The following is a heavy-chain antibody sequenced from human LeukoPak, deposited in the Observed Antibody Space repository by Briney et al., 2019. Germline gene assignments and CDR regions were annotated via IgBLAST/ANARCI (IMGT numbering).Heavy chain of an antibody. CDR2: ISANNGNT. V-gene: IGHV1-18*01. CDR1: GYTFTSFA. Sequence: VASVTVSCKTSGYTFTSFAISWVRQALGQGLEWMGWISANNGNTNYAQRFQGRVTMTTDTSTNTAYMELRSLRSDDSAVYYCARVGRDYYDRSGYLVGAFDIWGQGTMVTVS. CDR3: ARVGRDYYDRSGYLVGAFDI. J-gene: IGHJ3*02. D-gene: IGHD3-22*01.